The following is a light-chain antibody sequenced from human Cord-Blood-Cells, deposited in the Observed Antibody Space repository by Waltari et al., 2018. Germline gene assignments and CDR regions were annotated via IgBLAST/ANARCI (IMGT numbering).Light chain of an antibody. CDR1: QSISSY. CDR2: AAS. Sequence: DIQITQSPSSLSASVGDRVTITCRASQSISSYLNWYQQKPGKAPKLLIYAASSSQSGVPSRFSGSGAGTDFTLTISSLQPEDFATYYCQQSYSTLYTFGQGTKLEIK. CDR3: QQSYSTLYT. J-gene: IGKJ2*01. V-gene: IGKV1-39*01.